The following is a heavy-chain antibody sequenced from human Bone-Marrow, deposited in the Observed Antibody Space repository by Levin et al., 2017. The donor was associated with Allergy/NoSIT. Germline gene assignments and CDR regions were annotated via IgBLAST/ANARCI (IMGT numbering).Heavy chain of an antibody. V-gene: IGHV1-69*06. D-gene: IGHD2/OR15-2a*01. Sequence: GGSLRLSCKASGGTFSNHAIHWVRQAPGQGLEWMGGFIPMFASAKYADNFQGRLTINADRSSNTGYMELSSLRSEDTAVYFCANPTDYFPSGTNPHGYDMWGQGTMVTVSS. CDR1: GGTFSNHA. CDR2: FIPMFASA. J-gene: IGHJ3*02. CDR3: ANPTDYFPSGTNPHGYDM.